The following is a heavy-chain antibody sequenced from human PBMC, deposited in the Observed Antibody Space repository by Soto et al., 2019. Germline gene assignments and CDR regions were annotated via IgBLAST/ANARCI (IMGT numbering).Heavy chain of an antibody. CDR3: AKDLYFGNNWFDP. Sequence: GGSLRLSCAASGFTFNSCGMHWVRQAPGKGLEWVAVISFDGRNQYYADSVKGRFTISRDNSKNTLYLQMYSLRTEDTAVNYCAKDLYFGNNWFDPWGQGTLVTVSS. D-gene: IGHD2-2*02. V-gene: IGHV3-30*18. CDR2: ISFDGRNQ. CDR1: GFTFNSCG. J-gene: IGHJ5*02.